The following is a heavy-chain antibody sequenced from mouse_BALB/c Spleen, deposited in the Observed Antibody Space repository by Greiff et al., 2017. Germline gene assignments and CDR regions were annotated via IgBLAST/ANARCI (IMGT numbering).Heavy chain of an antibody. Sequence: VKLMESGPGLVAPSQSLSITCTVSGFSLTSYGVHWVRQPPGKGLEWLGVIWAGGSTNYNSALMSRLSISKDNSKSQVFLKMNSLQTDDTAMYYCARDKVYYCSSGYLDYWGQGTTLTVAS. CDR2: IWAGGST. D-gene: IGHD1-1*01. CDR3: ARDKVYYCSSGYLDY. V-gene: IGHV2-9*02. J-gene: IGHJ2*01. CDR1: GFSLTSYG.